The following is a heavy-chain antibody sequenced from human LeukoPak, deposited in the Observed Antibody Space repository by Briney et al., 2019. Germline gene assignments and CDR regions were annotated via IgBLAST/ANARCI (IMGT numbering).Heavy chain of an antibody. D-gene: IGHD1-26*01. CDR1: GGSISSGNYY. CDR2: IYHSGGT. J-gene: IGHJ3*02. Sequence: PSETLSLTCTVSGGSISSGNYYWSWIRQPPGKGLEWIGYIYHSGGTYYNPSLKSRVTISVDRSKNQFSLKLSSVTAADTAVYYCARDQLHWETLIWGQGTMVTVSS. V-gene: IGHV4-30-2*01. CDR3: ARDQLHWETLI.